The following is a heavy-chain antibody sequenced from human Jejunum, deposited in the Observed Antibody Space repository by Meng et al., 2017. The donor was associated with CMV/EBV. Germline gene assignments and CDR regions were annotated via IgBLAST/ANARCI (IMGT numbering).Heavy chain of an antibody. V-gene: IGHV1-2*06. D-gene: IGHD7-27*01. Sequence: VQLVQSGAEVKKPGASVKVSCKTSGFTFTDYYMHWVRQAPGQGLEWMGRISAYSGATNYAQKFQGRVTITRDTSTSTAYLELSRLTSDDTAVYLCARYGDRIRLWGPSWGQGTLVTVSS. CDR1: GFTFTDYY. J-gene: IGHJ5*02. CDR2: ISAYSGAT. CDR3: ARYGDRIRLWGPS.